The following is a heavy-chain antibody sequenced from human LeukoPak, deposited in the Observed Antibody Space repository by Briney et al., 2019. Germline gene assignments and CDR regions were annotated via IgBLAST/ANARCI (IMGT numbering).Heavy chain of an antibody. D-gene: IGHD2-2*01. V-gene: IGHV3-30-3*01. J-gene: IGHJ5*02. Sequence: GGSLRLSCAASGFTFSSYAMHWVRQAPGEGLEWVAVISYDGSNKYYADSVKGRFTISRDNSKNTLYLQMNSLRAEDTAVYYCARVFRCSSTSCPNWFDPWGQGTLVTVSS. CDR2: ISYDGSNK. CDR3: ARVFRCSSTSCPNWFDP. CDR1: GFTFSSYA.